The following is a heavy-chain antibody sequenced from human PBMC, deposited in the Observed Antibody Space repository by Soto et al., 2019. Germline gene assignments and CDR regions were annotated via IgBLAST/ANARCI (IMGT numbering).Heavy chain of an antibody. CDR3: AKGPSGSWYKYFQH. V-gene: IGHV3-30*18. Sequence: GGSLRLSCAASGFTFSSYGMHWVRQAPGKGLEWVAVISNDGSNTYYADSVKGRFTISRDNSKNTLYLQMNSLRTEDTAIYYCAKGPSGSWYKYFQHWGQGTLVTVSS. D-gene: IGHD6-13*01. CDR1: GFTFSSYG. J-gene: IGHJ1*01. CDR2: ISNDGSNT.